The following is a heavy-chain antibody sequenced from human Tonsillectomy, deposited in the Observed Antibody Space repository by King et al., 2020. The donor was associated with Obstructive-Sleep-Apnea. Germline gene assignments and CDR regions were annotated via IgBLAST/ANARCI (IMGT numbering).Heavy chain of an antibody. Sequence: QLQESGPGLVKPSETLSLICTVSGGSISSSSYYWVWIRQPPGKGLEWIGSIYYSGSTYYNPSLKSRVTISVDTSKNQFSLKLSSVTAADTAVYYCARGRGYGGNRGEYWGQGTLVTVSS. CDR3: ARGRGYGGNRGEY. J-gene: IGHJ4*02. CDR2: IYYSGST. V-gene: IGHV4-39*07. CDR1: GGSISSSSYY. D-gene: IGHD4-23*01.